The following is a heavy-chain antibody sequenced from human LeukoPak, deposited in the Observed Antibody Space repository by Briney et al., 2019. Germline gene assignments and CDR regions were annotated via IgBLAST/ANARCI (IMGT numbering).Heavy chain of an antibody. D-gene: IGHD6-13*01. CDR3: ARRLSSSWSHDY. CDR2: IYSAGHT. Sequence: GGSLRLSCGASGITVRNNYMSWVRQAPGKGLEWFSIIYSAGHTYYADSVKGRFTISRDSSKDTLYLQMNSLRAEDTAVYYCARRLSSSWSHDYWGQGTLVTVSS. V-gene: IGHV3-66*01. J-gene: IGHJ4*02. CDR1: GITVRNNY.